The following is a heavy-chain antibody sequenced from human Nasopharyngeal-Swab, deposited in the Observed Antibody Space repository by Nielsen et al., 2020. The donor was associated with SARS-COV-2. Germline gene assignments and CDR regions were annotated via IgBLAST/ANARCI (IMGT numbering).Heavy chain of an antibody. V-gene: IGHV1-69*06. CDR1: VGNFSSYS. Sequence: SVQVSCKASVGNFSSYSISWLLQPPRQGLEWMGGIIPIFGTATYAQKFQGRVTITADKYTSTAYMELSSLRSEDTAVYYCARVRGQQWLVSNYYGMDVWGQGTTVTVSS. CDR3: ARVRGQQWLVSNYYGMDV. D-gene: IGHD6-19*01. CDR2: IIPIFGTA. J-gene: IGHJ6*02.